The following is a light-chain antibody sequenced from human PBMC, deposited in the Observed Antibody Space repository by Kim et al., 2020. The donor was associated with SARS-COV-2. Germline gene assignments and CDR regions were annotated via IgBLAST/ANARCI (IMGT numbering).Light chain of an antibody. V-gene: IGLV1-40*01. CDR3: QSYDRSLSGSV. CDR1: GSDIGASYD. J-gene: IGLJ3*02. Sequence: RVTISCPGSGSDIGASYDVHWYQQLPGTAPKLLIHGNTNRPSGVPDRFSGSKSGTSASLDITGLQAEDEAVYYCQSYDRSLSGSVFGGGTQLTVL. CDR2: GNT.